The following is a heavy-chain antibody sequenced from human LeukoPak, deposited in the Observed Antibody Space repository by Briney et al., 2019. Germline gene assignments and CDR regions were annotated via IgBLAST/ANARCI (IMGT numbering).Heavy chain of an antibody. J-gene: IGHJ2*01. CDR2: INSDGDST. V-gene: IGHV3-74*01. CDR1: GFTFSKYW. Sequence: GWSLRLSCAASGFTFSKYWMHWVRQAPGKGLVWVSRINSDGDSTLYADSVKGRFTISRDNAKNTLYLQMNSLRAEDMAVYYCARPPYSSGSFDLWGRGTLVTVSS. CDR3: ARPPYSSGSFDL. D-gene: IGHD6-19*01.